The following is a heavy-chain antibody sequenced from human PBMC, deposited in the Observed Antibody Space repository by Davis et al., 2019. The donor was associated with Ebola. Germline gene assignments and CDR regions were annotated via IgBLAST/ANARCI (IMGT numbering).Heavy chain of an antibody. V-gene: IGHV4-4*02. D-gene: IGHD3-16*02. CDR2: IYHSGST. CDR1: GGSIRSSNW. CDR3: ARGGPKGTYRPYSLDN. J-gene: IGHJ4*02. Sequence: SETLSLTCYVSGGSIRSSNWWSWVRQPPGKGLEWIGEIYHSGSTNDNPSLKSRVTISLDKSKNQFSLKLRSVTAADTAVYYCARGGPKGTYRPYSLDNWGQGTLVTVSA.